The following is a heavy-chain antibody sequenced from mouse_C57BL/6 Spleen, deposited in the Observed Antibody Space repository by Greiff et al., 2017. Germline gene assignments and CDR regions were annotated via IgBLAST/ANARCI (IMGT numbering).Heavy chain of an antibody. CDR3: ARRDYGNGYAMDY. J-gene: IGHJ4*01. CDR2: INPNNGGT. Sequence: VQLQQSGPELVKPGASVKIPCQASGYTITDYNMDWVKQSHGKSLEWIGDINPNNGGTIYNQKFKGKATLTVDKSSSSAYMELRSLTSEDTAVYYCARRDYGNGYAMDYWGQGTSVTVSS. V-gene: IGHV1-18*01. D-gene: IGHD2-1*01. CDR1: GYTITDYN.